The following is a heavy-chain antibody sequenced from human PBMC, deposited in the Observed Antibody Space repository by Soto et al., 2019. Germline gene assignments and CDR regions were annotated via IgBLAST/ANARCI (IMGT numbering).Heavy chain of an antibody. CDR3: ARARKRLTSPWFDP. V-gene: IGHV4-34*01. CDR2: INHSGST. D-gene: IGHD4-4*01. J-gene: IGHJ5*02. CDR1: GGSFSGYY. Sequence: QVQLQQWGAGLLKPSETLSLTCAVYGGSFSGYYWSWIRQPPGKGLEWIGEINHSGSTNYNPSLKTRFTISVDTSKNQFSLKLSSVTAADTAVYYCARARKRLTSPWFDPWGQGTLVTVSS.